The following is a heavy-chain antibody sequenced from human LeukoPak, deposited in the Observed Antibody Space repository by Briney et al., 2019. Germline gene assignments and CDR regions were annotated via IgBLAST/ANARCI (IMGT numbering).Heavy chain of an antibody. J-gene: IGHJ4*02. CDR3: ARDGHSAKFDY. V-gene: IGHV3-7*01. D-gene: IGHD5-18*01. CDR2: IKQDGSEK. Sequence: GGSLRLSCAASGFTFSNYWMSWVRQAPGKGLEWVANIKQDGSEKYYVDSVKGRFTISRDNAKNSLSLQMNSLRAEDTAVYYCARDGHSAKFDYWGQGTLVTVSS. CDR1: GFTFSNYW.